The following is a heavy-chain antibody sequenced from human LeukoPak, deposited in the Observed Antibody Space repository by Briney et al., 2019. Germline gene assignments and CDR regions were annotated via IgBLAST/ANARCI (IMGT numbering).Heavy chain of an antibody. CDR2: IYYSGST. D-gene: IGHD1-26*01. Sequence: SETLSLTCTVSGGSISSSSYYWGWIRQPPGKGLEWIGSIYYSGSTYYNPSLKSRVTISVDTSKNQFSLELSSVTAADTAVYYCARAWEWELRGGWFDPWGQGTLVTVSS. J-gene: IGHJ5*02. CDR3: ARAWEWELRGGWFDP. V-gene: IGHV4-39*07. CDR1: GGSISSSSYY.